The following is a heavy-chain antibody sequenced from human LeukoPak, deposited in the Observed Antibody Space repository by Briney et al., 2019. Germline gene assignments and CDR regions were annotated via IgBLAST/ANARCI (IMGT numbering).Heavy chain of an antibody. CDR2: IIPILGIA. CDR1: GGTFSSYA. Sequence: GASGKVSCKASGGTFSSYAISWVRQAPGQGLEWMGRIIPILGIANYAQKFQGRVTITADKSTSTAYMELSSLRSEDTAVYYCAREVEYSSSWSPGYYYGMDVWGQGTTVTVSS. V-gene: IGHV1-69*04. D-gene: IGHD6-13*01. CDR3: AREVEYSSSWSPGYYYGMDV. J-gene: IGHJ6*02.